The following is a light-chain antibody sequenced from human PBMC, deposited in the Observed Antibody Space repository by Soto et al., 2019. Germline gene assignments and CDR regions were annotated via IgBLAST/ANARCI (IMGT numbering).Light chain of an antibody. V-gene: IGKV1-39*01. CDR2: AAS. J-gene: IGKJ1*01. Sequence: DIQMTQSPSPLSASVGDRVTITCRASQSISYYLNWYQQKPGKAPKLLIYAASTLQSGVPSRFSGSGSGTDFTLTISSLQPEDFATYYCQQSYSTLWTFGQGTKVDIK. CDR3: QQSYSTLWT. CDR1: QSISYY.